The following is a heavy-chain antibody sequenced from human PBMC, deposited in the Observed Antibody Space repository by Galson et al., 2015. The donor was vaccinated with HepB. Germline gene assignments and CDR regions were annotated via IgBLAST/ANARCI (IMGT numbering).Heavy chain of an antibody. CDR3: ARGALVVVVDATENNWFAP. CDR2: INPFSRQR. CDR1: GYTFSSYS. J-gene: IGHJ5*02. D-gene: IGHD2-15*01. V-gene: IGHV1-18*01. Sequence: SVKVSCKASGYTFSSYSISWLRQAPGQGLEWLGRINPFSRQRDFAQKVQGRVTLTTDVSTDTAYMELGRLRSDDTAVYYCARGALVVVVDATENNWFAPWGQGTLVTVSS.